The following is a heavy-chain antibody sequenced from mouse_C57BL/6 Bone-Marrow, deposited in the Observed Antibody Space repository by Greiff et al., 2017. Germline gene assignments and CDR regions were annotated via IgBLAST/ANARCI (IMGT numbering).Heavy chain of an antibody. V-gene: IGHV5-6*02. CDR2: ISSGGSYT. Sequence: EVKLVESGGDLVKPGGSLKLSCAASGFTFSSYGMSWVRQTPDKRLEWVATISSGGSYTYYPDGVKGRFTISRDNAKNTLYLQMSSLKSEDTAMYYCARRRNYEDYWGQGTTLTVSS. CDR1: GFTFSSYG. D-gene: IGHD2-1*01. CDR3: ARRRNYEDY. J-gene: IGHJ2*01.